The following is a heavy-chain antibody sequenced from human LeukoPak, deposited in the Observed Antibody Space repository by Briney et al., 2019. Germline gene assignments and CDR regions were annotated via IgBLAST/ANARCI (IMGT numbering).Heavy chain of an antibody. Sequence: GGSLRLSCAASGFTFSSYAMSWVRQAPGKGLEWVSAISGSGGRTYYADSVKGRFTISRDNSKNTLNLQMNSLRAEDTAVYYCAKDPSQFYYFDYWGQGTLVTVSS. V-gene: IGHV3-23*01. CDR3: AKDPSQFYYFDY. CDR2: ISGSGGRT. J-gene: IGHJ4*02. CDR1: GFTFSSYA. D-gene: IGHD5-24*01.